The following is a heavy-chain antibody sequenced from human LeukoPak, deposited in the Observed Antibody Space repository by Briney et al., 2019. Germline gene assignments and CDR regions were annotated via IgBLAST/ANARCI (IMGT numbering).Heavy chain of an antibody. V-gene: IGHV1-46*01. CDR1: GYTFTSYY. J-gene: IGHJ4*02. D-gene: IGHD3-16*02. Sequence: ASVKVSCKASGYTFTSYYIHWVRQAPGQGLEWVGIVNPSGGFTNYAQKFQGRVAMASDTSTSTVYMELSSLRSDDTAVYYCARDDDYVWGSYRFRVSFDYWGQGTLVTVSS. CDR2: VNPSGGFT. CDR3: ARDDDYVWGSYRFRVSFDY.